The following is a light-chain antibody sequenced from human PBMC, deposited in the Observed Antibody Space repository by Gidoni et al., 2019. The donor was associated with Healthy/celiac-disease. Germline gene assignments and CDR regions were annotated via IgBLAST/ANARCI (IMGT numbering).Light chain of an antibody. CDR1: QSSSSY. Sequence: DIQMTQSPSSLSASVRDRVTITCRASQSSSSYFNWYQQKPGKAPQLLIYAASSLQSGVPSRFSGSGSGTDFTLTISSLQPEDFATCYCQQSYSTPWTFGQGTKVEIK. V-gene: IGKV1-39*01. CDR3: QQSYSTPWT. CDR2: AAS. J-gene: IGKJ1*01.